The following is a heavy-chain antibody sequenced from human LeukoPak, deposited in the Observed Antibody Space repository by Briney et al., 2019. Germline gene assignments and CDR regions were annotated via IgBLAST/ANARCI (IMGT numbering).Heavy chain of an antibody. Sequence: SETLSLTCTVSGGSISPYYWNWIRQPPGKGLEWIGYIYDSGSTKYNPSLKSRVTISVDTSKRQVSLKLGSVTAADTAVYYCARARHLVLAFDIWGQGTMVTVSS. V-gene: IGHV4-59*01. CDR3: ARARHLVLAFDI. CDR2: IYDSGST. J-gene: IGHJ3*02. D-gene: IGHD6-6*01. CDR1: GGSISPYY.